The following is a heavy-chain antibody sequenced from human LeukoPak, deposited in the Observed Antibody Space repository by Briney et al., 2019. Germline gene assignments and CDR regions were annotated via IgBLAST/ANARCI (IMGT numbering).Heavy chain of an antibody. Sequence: SETLSLTCAVYGGTFSGYYWSWIRQTPGKGLEWIGGINHSGSTNKNPSLKSRVTISVDTSKNQFSLKLNSVTAADTAVYYCARGHVGSYVYYYYYGMDVWGQGTTVTVPS. CDR1: GGTFSGYY. CDR3: ARGHVGSYVYYYYYGMDV. V-gene: IGHV4-34*01. CDR2: INHSGST. D-gene: IGHD6-19*01. J-gene: IGHJ6*02.